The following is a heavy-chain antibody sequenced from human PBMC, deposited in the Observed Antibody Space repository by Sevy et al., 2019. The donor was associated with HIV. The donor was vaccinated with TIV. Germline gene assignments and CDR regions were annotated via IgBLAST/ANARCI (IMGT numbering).Heavy chain of an antibody. CDR1: GGSISSSNW. J-gene: IGHJ3*02. CDR2: IYHSGST. V-gene: IGHV4-4*02. CDR3: ARDRLVFRYSGGWADAFDI. D-gene: IGHD6-19*01. Sequence: SETLSLTCAVSGGSISSSNWWSWVRQPPGKGLEWIGEIYHSGSTNYNPSLKSRVTISVDKSKNQFYLQLSSVTAADTAVYYCARDRLVFRYSGGWADAFDIWGHGTMVTVSS.